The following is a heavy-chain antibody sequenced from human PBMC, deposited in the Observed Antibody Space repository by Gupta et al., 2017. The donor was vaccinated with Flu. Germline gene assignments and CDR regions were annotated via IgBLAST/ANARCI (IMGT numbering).Heavy chain of an antibody. CDR3: ASHGTYDSGPYYFDY. D-gene: IGHD3-22*01. CDR2: IYTSGST. J-gene: IGHJ4*02. CDR1: GGSISSGSYY. Sequence: QVQLQESGPGLVKPSQTLSLTCTVSGGSISSGSYYWSWIRQPAGKELEWIGRIYTSGSTNYNPSLKSRVTISVDTSKNQFSLKLSSVTAADTAVYYCASHGTYDSGPYYFDYWGQGTLVTVSS. V-gene: IGHV4-61*02.